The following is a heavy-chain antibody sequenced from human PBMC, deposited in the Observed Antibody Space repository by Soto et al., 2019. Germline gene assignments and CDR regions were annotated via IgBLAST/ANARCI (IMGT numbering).Heavy chain of an antibody. CDR3: VKNSGWFNT. J-gene: IGHJ5*02. Sequence: PGGSLRLSCAASGFTFGTTDRSWVRQAPGEGLEWVSTIDGSGGITYYADSVKGRFTISRDNSRNTVYLQMNSLRGGDTALYYCVKNSGWFNTWGQGALVT. V-gene: IGHV3-23*01. CDR1: GFTFGTTD. CDR2: IDGSGGIT. D-gene: IGHD3-10*01.